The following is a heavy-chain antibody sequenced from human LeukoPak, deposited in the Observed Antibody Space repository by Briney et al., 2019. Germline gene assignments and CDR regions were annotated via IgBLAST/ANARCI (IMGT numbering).Heavy chain of an antibody. Sequence: GGSLRLSCAASGFTFSSYSMNWVRQAPGKGLEWLSYISGSSSTIYYADSVKGRFTISRDNAKNSLYLQMNSLRAEDTAVYYCATSPEGFGESENNWFDPWGQGTLVTVSS. D-gene: IGHD3-10*01. CDR3: ATSPEGFGESENNWFDP. J-gene: IGHJ5*02. CDR2: ISGSSSTI. CDR1: GFTFSSYS. V-gene: IGHV3-48*04.